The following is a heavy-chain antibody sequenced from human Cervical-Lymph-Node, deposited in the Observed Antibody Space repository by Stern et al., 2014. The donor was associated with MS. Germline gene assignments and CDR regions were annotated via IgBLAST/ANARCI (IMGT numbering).Heavy chain of an antibody. Sequence: EVQLVQSGAEVKKPGESLKISCEGSGYSFTSYWIAWVRQMPGQGLEWMGIIYPDDSDTRYSPAFQGQVTISDDKSIATAYLQWSSLKASDTAIYYCARGAVAGYMWFDPWGQGTLVTVSS. CDR1: GYSFTSYW. J-gene: IGHJ5*02. D-gene: IGHD6-13*01. CDR3: ARGAVAGYMWFDP. V-gene: IGHV5-51*03. CDR2: IYPDDSDT.